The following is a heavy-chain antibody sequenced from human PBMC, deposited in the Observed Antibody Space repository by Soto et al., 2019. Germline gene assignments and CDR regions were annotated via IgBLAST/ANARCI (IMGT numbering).Heavy chain of an antibody. CDR3: AKDTVWGGEVDYYGMDV. J-gene: IGHJ6*02. CDR1: GFIFDEYA. CDR2: ISWNSGTT. V-gene: IGHV3-9*01. D-gene: IGHD3-16*01. Sequence: PGGSLRLSCAASGFIFDEYAMHWVRQAPGKGLEWVSGISWNSGTTGYADSVKGRFTISRDNAKNSLYLQMNSLRVEDTALYYCAKDTVWGGEVDYYGMDVWGQGTTVTVSS.